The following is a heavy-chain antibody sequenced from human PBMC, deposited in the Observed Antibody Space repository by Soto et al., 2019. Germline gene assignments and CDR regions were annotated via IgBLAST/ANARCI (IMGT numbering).Heavy chain of an antibody. CDR3: ARDLGYSYGQGGMDV. CDR2: IYSGGST. CDR1: GFTVSSNY. D-gene: IGHD5-18*01. J-gene: IGHJ6*02. V-gene: IGHV3-66*01. Sequence: GGSLRLSCAASGFTVSSNYMSWVHQAPGKGLEWVSVIYSGGSTYYADSVKGRFTISRHNSKNTLYLQMNSLRAEDTAVYYCARDLGYSYGQGGMDVWGQGTTVTVSS.